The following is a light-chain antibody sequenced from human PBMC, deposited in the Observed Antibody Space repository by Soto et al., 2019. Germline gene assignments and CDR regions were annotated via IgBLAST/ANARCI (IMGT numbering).Light chain of an antibody. Sequence: DIQMTQSPSTLSASVGDRVTITCRASQSISSWLAWYQQKPGKAPKLLIYKASTLKSGVPSRFSGSGSGTEFTLTISSLQPDDFATYYCQHYNSYSEAFSQGTKVDNK. CDR2: KAS. J-gene: IGKJ1*01. CDR3: QHYNSYSEA. CDR1: QSISSW. V-gene: IGKV1-5*03.